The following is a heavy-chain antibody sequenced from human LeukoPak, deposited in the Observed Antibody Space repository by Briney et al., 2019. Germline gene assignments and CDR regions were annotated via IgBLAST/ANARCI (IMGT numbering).Heavy chain of an antibody. CDR3: ARTEVVPAAFGAFDI. CDR1: GGSIRSYY. CDR2: IYYSGST. V-gene: IGHV4-59*01. Sequence: SETLSLTCTVSGGSIRSYYWSWIRQPPGKGLEWIGYIYYSGSTNYNPSLKSRVTISVDTSKNQFSLKLSSVTAADTAVYYCARTEVVPAAFGAFDIWGQGTMVAVSS. D-gene: IGHD2-2*01. J-gene: IGHJ3*02.